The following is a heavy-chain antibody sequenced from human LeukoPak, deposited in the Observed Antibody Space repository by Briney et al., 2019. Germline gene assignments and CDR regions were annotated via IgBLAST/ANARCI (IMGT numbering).Heavy chain of an antibody. CDR2: IFYRSKWYN. D-gene: IGHD2-21*02. J-gene: IGHJ4*02. V-gene: IGHV6-1*01. CDR1: GDSVSSNSSA. Sequence: SQTLSLTCAISGDSVSSNSSAWNWIRQSPSRGLEWLGRIFYRSKWYNDYAASVKSRISINPDTSKNQFSLQLNSVTPEDTAVYYCARDSVVTATGGFFNHWGQGTLVTVSS. CDR3: ARDSVVTATGGFFNH.